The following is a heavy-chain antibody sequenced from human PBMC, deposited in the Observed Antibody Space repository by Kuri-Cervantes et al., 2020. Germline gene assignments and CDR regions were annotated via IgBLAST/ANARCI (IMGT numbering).Heavy chain of an antibody. CDR1: GFTFSSYA. CDR3: ARGCSSTSCYALFDY. V-gene: IGHV3-23*01. J-gene: IGHJ4*02. D-gene: IGHD2-2*01. Sequence: GESLKISCAASGFTFSSYAMSWVRQAPGKGLGWVSGISGSGGSTYYADSVKGRFTISRDNSKNTLWLQMNSLRAEYTAVYYCARGCSSTSCYALFDYWGQGTLVTVSS. CDR2: ISGSGGST.